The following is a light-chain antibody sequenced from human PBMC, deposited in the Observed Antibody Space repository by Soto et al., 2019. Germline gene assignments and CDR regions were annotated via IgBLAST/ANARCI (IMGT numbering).Light chain of an antibody. CDR1: QPVTNY. Sequence: DIQMTQSPSSLSASVGDRVTITCRASQPVTNYLSWYQQKPGKAPKLFIYAASRLQSGVPSRFSGGGSGTDFTLTITRLEPEDSAVYYCQHYGISPWGFTFGPGTKVEIK. V-gene: IGKV1-39*01. J-gene: IGKJ3*01. CDR3: QHYGISPWGFT. CDR2: AAS.